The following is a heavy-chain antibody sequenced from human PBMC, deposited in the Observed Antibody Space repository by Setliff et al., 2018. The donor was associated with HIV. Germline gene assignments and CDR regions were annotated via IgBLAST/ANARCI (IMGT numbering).Heavy chain of an antibody. CDR2: IKEDGSET. CDR1: GFTFSNFW. J-gene: IGHJ6*03. V-gene: IGHV3-7*01. D-gene: IGHD6-13*01. Sequence: GGSLRLSCATSGFTFSNFWMTLVRQAPGKGLEWVANIKEDGSETFYVDSVKGRFTMSRDNAKNLVYREMNRLRAEDTAVYYCARDGYSSSWYVDSYYMDVWGKGNTVTVSS. CDR3: ARDGYSSSWYVDSYYMDV.